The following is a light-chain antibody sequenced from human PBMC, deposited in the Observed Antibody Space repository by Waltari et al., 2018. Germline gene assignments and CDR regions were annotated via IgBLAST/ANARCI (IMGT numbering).Light chain of an antibody. CDR3: SSYTGRGTVI. CDR1: SRDVGYFNH. V-gene: IGLV2-14*01. J-gene: IGLJ2*01. CDR2: DVT. Sequence: QSALTQPASVSGSPGQSITISCTGTSRDVGYFNHVSWFQHHPDNAPNLPVYDVTYRPPGVSSRFSGSKSGNTASLTISGLQAEDEADYYCSSYTGRGTVIFGGGTKLTVL.